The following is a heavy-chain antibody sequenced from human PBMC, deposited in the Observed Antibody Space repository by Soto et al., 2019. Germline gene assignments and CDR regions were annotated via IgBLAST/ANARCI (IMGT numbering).Heavy chain of an antibody. J-gene: IGHJ5*02. CDR1: GYTFTSYA. CDR2: INAGNGNT. Sequence: ASVKVSCKASGYTFTSYAMHWVRQAPRQRLEWMGWINAGNGNTKYSQKFQGRVTITRATSASTAYMELSSLRSEDTAVYYCARDRETWELLRVWFDPWGQGTLVTVSS. D-gene: IGHD1-26*01. CDR3: ARDRETWELLRVWFDP. V-gene: IGHV1-3*01.